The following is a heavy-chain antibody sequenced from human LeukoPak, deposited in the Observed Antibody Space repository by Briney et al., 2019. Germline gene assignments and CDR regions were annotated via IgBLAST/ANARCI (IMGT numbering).Heavy chain of an antibody. CDR3: ARAYSTVTTTDY. CDR2: IDPSGGST. CDR1: GYTFTSYY. V-gene: IGHV1-46*01. Sequence: ASVKVSCKASGYTFTSYYMHWVRQAPGQGLEWMGIIDPSGGSTSYAQKFQGRVTMTRDTSTSTVYMELSSLRPEDTAVYYCARAYSTVTTTDYWGQGTLVTVSS. D-gene: IGHD4-17*01. J-gene: IGHJ4*02.